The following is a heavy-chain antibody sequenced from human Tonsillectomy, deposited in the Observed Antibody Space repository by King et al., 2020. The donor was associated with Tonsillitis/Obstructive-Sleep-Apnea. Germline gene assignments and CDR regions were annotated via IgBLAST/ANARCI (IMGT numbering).Heavy chain of an antibody. D-gene: IGHD2-15*01. V-gene: IGHV3-7*01. CDR1: GFTFSSSW. CDR2: IKEDGSEE. Sequence: VQLVESGGGLVQPGGSLRLSCALSGFTFSSSWISWVRQAPGKGLEWVANIKEDGSEEYYIESVKGRFTISRDNAKNSLYLHMNSLRAEDTAVYYCARDVGSHWGQGTLVTVSS. CDR3: ARDVGSH. J-gene: IGHJ4*02.